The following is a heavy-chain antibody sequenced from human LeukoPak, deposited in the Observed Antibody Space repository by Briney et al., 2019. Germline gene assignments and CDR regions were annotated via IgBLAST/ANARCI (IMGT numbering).Heavy chain of an antibody. J-gene: IGHJ4*02. D-gene: IGHD2-21*01. V-gene: IGHV4-34*01. CDR2: INHSGST. Sequence: SETLSLTCAVYGGSFSGYYWSWIRQPPGKGLEWVGEINHSGSTNYNPSLKSRVTISVDTSKNQFSLNLTSVTAADTAVYYCARGVMGFPLGLRFDYWGQGTLVTVSS. CDR1: GGSFSGYY. CDR3: ARGVMGFPLGLRFDY.